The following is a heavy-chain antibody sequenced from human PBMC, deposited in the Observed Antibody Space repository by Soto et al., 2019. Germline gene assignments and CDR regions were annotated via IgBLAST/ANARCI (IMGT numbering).Heavy chain of an antibody. CDR3: ARGIEGWYQGRYYYGMDV. J-gene: IGHJ6*02. CDR2: IYYSGST. CDR1: GGSVSSGSYY. D-gene: IGHD6-19*01. V-gene: IGHV4-61*01. Sequence: QVQLQESGPGLVKPSETLSLTCTVSGGSVSSGSYYWSWIRQPPGKGLEWIGYIYYSGSTNYNPSPERRVTISVDPSKNQSSLKLGSVTAADTAVYYCARGIEGWYQGRYYYGMDVWGQGTTVTVSS.